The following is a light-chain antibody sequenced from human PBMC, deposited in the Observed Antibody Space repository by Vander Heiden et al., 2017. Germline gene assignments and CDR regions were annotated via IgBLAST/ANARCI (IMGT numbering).Light chain of an antibody. CDR2: GAS. V-gene: IGKV3-15*01. CDR1: QSVSSN. Sequence: ELVMMQPPATLSVSPGERATLSCRASQSVSSNLAWYQQKPGQAPRLLIYGASTRATGIPARFSGSGSGTEFTLTISSLQSEDFAVYYCQQYDNWWTFGQGTKVEIK. CDR3: QQYDNWWT. J-gene: IGKJ1*01.